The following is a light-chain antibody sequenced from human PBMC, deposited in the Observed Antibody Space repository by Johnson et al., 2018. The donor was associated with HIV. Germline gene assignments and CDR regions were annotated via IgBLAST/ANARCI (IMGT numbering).Light chain of an antibody. V-gene: IGLV1-51*02. J-gene: IGLJ1*01. CDR3: ETWGTGLSAGGV. CDR2: DND. Sequence: QSVLTQPPSVSAAPGQKVTISCSGSSSNIGNNYVSWFQHLPGAAPKLLIYDNDRRPSGVPDRFSGSKSGTSATLGITGLQTGDEADYYCETWGTGLSAGGVFRTGTKVTVL. CDR1: SSNIGNNY.